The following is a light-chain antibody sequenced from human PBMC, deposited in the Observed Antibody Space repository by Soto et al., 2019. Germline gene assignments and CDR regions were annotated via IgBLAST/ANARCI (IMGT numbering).Light chain of an antibody. J-gene: IGLJ1*01. Sequence: QSALTQPASVSGSPGQSITISCTGTSSDVGGYNYVSWYQQHPGKAPKLMIDEVSNRPSGLSNRFSGYKSGNTASLTISGLQAEDEADYYCSSYTSSSPYVFGTGTKLTVL. CDR2: EVS. CDR3: SSYTSSSPYV. CDR1: SSDVGGYNY. V-gene: IGLV2-14*01.